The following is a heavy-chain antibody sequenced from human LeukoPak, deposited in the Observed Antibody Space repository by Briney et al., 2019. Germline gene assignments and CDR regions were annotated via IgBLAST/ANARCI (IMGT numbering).Heavy chain of an antibody. CDR3: AVGSDVRLRFLEWLPFDY. V-gene: IGHV1-2*02. Sequence: ASVKVSCKASGYTFTGYYMHWVRQAPGQGLEWMGWINPNSGGTNYAQKFQGRVTMTRDTSISTVYMELSRLRSDDTAVYYCAVGSDVRLRFLEWLPFDYWGQGTLVTVSS. D-gene: IGHD3-3*01. J-gene: IGHJ4*02. CDR2: INPNSGGT. CDR1: GYTFTGYY.